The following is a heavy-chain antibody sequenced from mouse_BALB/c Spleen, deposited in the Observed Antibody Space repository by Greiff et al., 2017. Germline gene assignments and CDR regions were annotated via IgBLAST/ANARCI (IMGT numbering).Heavy chain of an antibody. J-gene: IGHJ4*01. CDR3: AKDLPTYAMDY. CDR2: ISTYYGDA. Sequence: VQLQQSGAELVRPGVSVKISCKGSGYTFTDYAMHWVKQSHAKSLEWIGVISTYYGDASYNQKFKGKATMTVDKSSSTAYMELARLTSEDSAIYYCAKDLPTYAMDYWGQGTSVTVSS. D-gene: IGHD2-1*01. V-gene: IGHV1S137*01. CDR1: GYTFTDYA.